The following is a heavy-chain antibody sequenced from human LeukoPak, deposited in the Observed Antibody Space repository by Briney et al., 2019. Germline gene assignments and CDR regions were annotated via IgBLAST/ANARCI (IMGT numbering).Heavy chain of an antibody. CDR1: GGSISSYY. CDR2: IYTSGST. D-gene: IGHD3-3*01. Sequence: PSETLSLTCTVSGGSISSYYWSCIRQPPGKGLEWIGYIYTSGSTNYNPSLKSRVTISVDTSKNQFSLKLSSVTAADTAVYYCARRTAYYDFWSGVVDIWGQGTMVTVSS. J-gene: IGHJ3*02. CDR3: ARRTAYYDFWSGVVDI. V-gene: IGHV4-4*09.